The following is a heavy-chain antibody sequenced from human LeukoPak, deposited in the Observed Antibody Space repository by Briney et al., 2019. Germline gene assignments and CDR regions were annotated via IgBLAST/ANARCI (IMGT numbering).Heavy chain of an antibody. Sequence: PGGSLRLSCVASGFTFSTYTMNWVRQSLGKGLEWVSTISSSGALHYADSVKGRFTISRDSAKNSLYLQMNSLRAEDTAVYYCAREGHGAAAGAIDYWGQGTLVTVSS. V-gene: IGHV3-48*01. CDR2: TISSSGAL. J-gene: IGHJ4*02. D-gene: IGHD6-13*01. CDR1: GFTFSTYT. CDR3: AREGHGAAAGAIDY.